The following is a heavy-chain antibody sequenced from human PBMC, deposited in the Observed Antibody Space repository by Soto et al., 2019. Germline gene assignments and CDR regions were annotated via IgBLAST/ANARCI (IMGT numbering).Heavy chain of an antibody. CDR3: AKDGPYDYIWGSYLDEYFQH. D-gene: IGHD3-16*02. J-gene: IGHJ1*01. Sequence: GGSLRLSCAASGFTFSSYAMSWVRQAPGKGLEWVSAISGRGGSTYYAESVKGRFTISRDNSKNTLYLQMNSLRAEDTAVYYCAKDGPYDYIWGSYLDEYFQHWGQGTLVTVSS. CDR1: GFTFSSYA. CDR2: ISGRGGST. V-gene: IGHV3-23*01.